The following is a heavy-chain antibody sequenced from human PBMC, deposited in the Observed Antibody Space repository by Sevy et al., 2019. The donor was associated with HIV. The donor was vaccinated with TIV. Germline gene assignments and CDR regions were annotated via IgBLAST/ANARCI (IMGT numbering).Heavy chain of an antibody. D-gene: IGHD4-4*01. CDR2: ITSSGDTI. Sequence: GGSLRLSCAASGFTFSDYYMSWIRQAPGKGLEWVSYITSSGDTIYYADSVKGRFTISRDNAKNSLYLQMNNLRAEDTAVYYCAREYDYSHYAFDYWGQGTLVTVSS. V-gene: IGHV3-11*01. CDR3: AREYDYSHYAFDY. CDR1: GFTFSDYY. J-gene: IGHJ4*02.